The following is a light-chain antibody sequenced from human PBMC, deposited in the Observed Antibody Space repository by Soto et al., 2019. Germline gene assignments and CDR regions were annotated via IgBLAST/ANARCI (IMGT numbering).Light chain of an antibody. CDR3: QQYNQWPPRT. CDR1: QSVTSN. CDR2: GAS. V-gene: IGKV3-15*01. J-gene: IGKJ1*01. Sequence: EMVMTQSPATLSVSPGERATLSCRASQSVTSNLAWYQQKPGQAPRLLIYGASTRATGIPARFSGSGSGTEFTLSISSLQSEDFGIYYCQQYNQWPPRTFGQGTKVEVK.